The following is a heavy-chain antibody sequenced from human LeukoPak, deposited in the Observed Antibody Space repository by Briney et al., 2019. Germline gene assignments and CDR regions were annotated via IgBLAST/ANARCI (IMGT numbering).Heavy chain of an antibody. V-gene: IGHV4-34*01. CDR3: ARMVYDSRGYSDY. Sequence: SETLSLTCAVYGGSFSGYYWSWIRQPPGKGLEWIGEINHSGSTIYNPSLKSRVTISIDTSKNQFSLKLSSVTAADTAVYYCARMVYDSRGYSDYWGQGTLVTVSS. J-gene: IGHJ4*02. CDR1: GGSFSGYY. D-gene: IGHD3-22*01. CDR2: INHSGST.